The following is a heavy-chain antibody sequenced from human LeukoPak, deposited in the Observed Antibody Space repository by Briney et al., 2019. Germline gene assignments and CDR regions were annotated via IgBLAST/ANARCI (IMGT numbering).Heavy chain of an antibody. CDR1: GFTFSSYA. Sequence: GGSLRLSCAASGFTFSSYAMRWVRQAPGKGLEWVSAISGSGGSTYYADSVKGRFTISRDNSKNTLYLQMNSLRAEDTAVYYCAKAGLMVGNPPHPPYYYYMDVWGKGTTVTVSS. J-gene: IGHJ6*03. D-gene: IGHD1-14*01. CDR2: ISGSGGST. V-gene: IGHV3-23*01. CDR3: AKAGLMVGNPPHPPYYYYMDV.